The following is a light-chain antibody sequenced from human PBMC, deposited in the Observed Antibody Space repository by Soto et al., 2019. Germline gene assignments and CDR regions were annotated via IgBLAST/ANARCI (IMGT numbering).Light chain of an antibody. CDR2: GAF. J-gene: IGKJ1*01. CDR3: QQGYNSPST. V-gene: IGKV1-39*01. Sequence: DIQMPQSPSSLSASVGDIITIICRASQSLGIYLNWYQQTAGKAPQLLIYGAFNLQSGVSSRFSVSGSGTEFTPTNTNPQPDDFGTYYCQQGYNSPSTFGQGTKVQIK. CDR1: QSLGIY.